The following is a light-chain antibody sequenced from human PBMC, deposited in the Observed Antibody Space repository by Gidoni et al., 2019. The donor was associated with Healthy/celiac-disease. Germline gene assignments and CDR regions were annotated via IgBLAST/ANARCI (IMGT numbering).Light chain of an antibody. V-gene: IGKV3-20*01. CDR2: GAS. CDR3: QQYGSSPFT. J-gene: IGKJ3*01. CDR1: QSVSSNY. Sequence: IVLTQSPGNLSLSPGERATLSCRASQSVSSNYLAWYQQKPGQAPRLLIYGASSRATGIPDRFSGSGSGTDFTLTISRLEPEDFAVYYCQQYGSSPFTFGPGTKVDIK.